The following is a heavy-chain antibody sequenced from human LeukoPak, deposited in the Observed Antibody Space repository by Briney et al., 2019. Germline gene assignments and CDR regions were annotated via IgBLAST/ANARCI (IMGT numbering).Heavy chain of an antibody. CDR2: ISGSGGST. CDR3: AKMAQRGYSSSWFFDY. V-gene: IGHV3-23*01. Sequence: GGSPRLSCAASGFTFSSYAMSWVRQAPGKGLEWVSAISGSGGSTYYADSVKGRFTISRDNSKNTLYLQMNSLRAEDTAVYYCAKMAQRGYSSSWFFDYWGQGTLVTVSS. CDR1: GFTFSSYA. J-gene: IGHJ4*02. D-gene: IGHD6-13*01.